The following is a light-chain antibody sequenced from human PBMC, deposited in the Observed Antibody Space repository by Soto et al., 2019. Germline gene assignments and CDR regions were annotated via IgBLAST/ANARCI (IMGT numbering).Light chain of an antibody. CDR1: SSDVAGYNY. V-gene: IGLV2-14*01. CDR2: DVS. Sequence: QSALTQPASVSGSPGQSITISCTGTSSDVAGYNYVSWYQQHPGKAPKLMIYDVSNRPSGVSNRFSGPKSGNTASLTISGPQAEDEADYYCSSYTSSSTPIFGGGTKLTVL. J-gene: IGLJ2*01. CDR3: SSYTSSSTPI.